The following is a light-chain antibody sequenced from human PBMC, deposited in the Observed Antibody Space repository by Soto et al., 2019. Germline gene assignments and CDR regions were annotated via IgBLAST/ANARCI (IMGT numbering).Light chain of an antibody. V-gene: IGKV1-39*01. CDR1: QDIHVY. J-gene: IGKJ2*03. Sequence: DIQMPQSPSSVSASIGDTVTITCRASQDIHVYLNWYQQKPGEVPKLLIYSASTLHSGVPSRFSGSGSETDFTLTIRSLQPEELANYYCQHGYVAPYSFGQGTKVDI. CDR3: QHGYVAPYS. CDR2: SAS.